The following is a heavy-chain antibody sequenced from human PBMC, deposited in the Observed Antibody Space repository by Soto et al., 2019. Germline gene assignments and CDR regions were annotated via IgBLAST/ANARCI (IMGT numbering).Heavy chain of an antibody. CDR3: ARARGGITMVRGALYYYYYYMDV. D-gene: IGHD3-10*01. CDR2: INHSGST. J-gene: IGHJ6*03. Sequence: SETLSLTCAVYGGSFSGYYWSWIRQPPGKGLEWIGEINHSGSTNYNPSLKSRVTISVDTSKNQFSLKLSSVTAADTAVYYCARARGGITMVRGALYYYYYYMDVWGKGTTVTVSS. CDR1: GGSFSGYY. V-gene: IGHV4-34*01.